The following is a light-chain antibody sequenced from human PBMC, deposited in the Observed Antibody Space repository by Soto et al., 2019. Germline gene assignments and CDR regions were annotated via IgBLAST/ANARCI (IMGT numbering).Light chain of an antibody. V-gene: IGLV1-40*01. CDR3: QSYDSSLSGWV. J-gene: IGLJ3*02. CDR2: GNS. Sequence: QSVLTQPPSVSGAPGQRVTISCTGSSSNIGAGYGVHWYQQLPGTAPKLLIYGNSNRPSGVPDRFSGSKSGTSASLAITGLRAEDEADYYCQSYDSSLSGWVFGAGTKLTVL. CDR1: SSNIGAGYG.